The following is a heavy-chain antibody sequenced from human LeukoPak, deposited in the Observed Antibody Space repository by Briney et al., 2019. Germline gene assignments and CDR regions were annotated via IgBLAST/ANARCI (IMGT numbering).Heavy chain of an antibody. D-gene: IGHD2-8*01. CDR2: IYSGGTT. Sequence: PGGSLRLSCAAPGLSVSSNYMSWVRQAPGKGLEWVSVIYSGGTTYYADSVKGRFTISRDNSKNTLYLQMNSLRVEDTAVYYCARDTTIGYYDYWGQGTLVTVSS. V-gene: IGHV3-66*01. CDR1: GLSVSSNY. J-gene: IGHJ4*02. CDR3: ARDTTIGYYDY.